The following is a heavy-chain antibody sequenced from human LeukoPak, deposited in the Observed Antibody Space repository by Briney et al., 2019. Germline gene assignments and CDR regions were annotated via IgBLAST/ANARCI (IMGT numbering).Heavy chain of an antibody. CDR1: GYRFTNYW. D-gene: IGHD1-26*01. CDR3: ARRAAEWELLDY. CDR2: SYPGDSDT. J-gene: IGHJ4*02. V-gene: IGHV5-51*01. Sequence: GESLKISCKGSGYRFTNYWIGWVRQMPGQGLEWMGISYPGDSDTRSSPSLQGQLTISADTSISTAYLQWSSLKASDTAVYYCARRAAEWELLDYWGQGTLVTVSS.